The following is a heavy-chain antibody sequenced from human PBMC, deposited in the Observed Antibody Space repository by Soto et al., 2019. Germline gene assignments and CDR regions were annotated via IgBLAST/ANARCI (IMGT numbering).Heavy chain of an antibody. Sequence: SETLSLTCTVSGGSISSSSYYWGWIRQPPGKGLEWIGGIYYSGSTYYNPSPKSRVTISVDTSKNQFSLKLGSVTAADTAVYYCAGHPSHSSSWYDFLDYWGQGTLVTVSS. D-gene: IGHD6-13*01. V-gene: IGHV4-39*01. CDR2: IYYSGST. CDR1: GGSISSSSYY. CDR3: AGHPSHSSSWYDFLDY. J-gene: IGHJ4*02.